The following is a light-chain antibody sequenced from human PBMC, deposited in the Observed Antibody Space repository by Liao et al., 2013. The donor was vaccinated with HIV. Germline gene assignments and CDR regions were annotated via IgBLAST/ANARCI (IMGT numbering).Light chain of an antibody. CDR2: QDT. CDR3: QVWDSSSDHYF. Sequence: SYELTQPPSVSVSPGQTATITCSGDKLGDKYASWYQQRPGQSPILVIYQDTKRPSGISDRFSGSNSANTATLTISRVEAGDEADYYCQVWDSSSDHYFFGTGTKVTVL. V-gene: IGLV3-1*01. CDR1: KLGDKY. J-gene: IGLJ1*01.